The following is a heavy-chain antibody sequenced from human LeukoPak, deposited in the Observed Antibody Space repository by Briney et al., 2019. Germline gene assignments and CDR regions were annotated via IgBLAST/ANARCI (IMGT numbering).Heavy chain of an antibody. Sequence: GSLRLSCAASGFTFSNYAMSWVRQAPGKGLEWVSGISGSGGSTYYADSVKGRFTISRDNSKNTLYLQMNSLRAEDTAVYYCAKGSSSYYFAFDIWGQGTMVTVSS. CDR3: AKGSSSYYFAFDI. CDR1: GFTFSNYA. CDR2: ISGSGGST. D-gene: IGHD6-13*01. J-gene: IGHJ3*02. V-gene: IGHV3-23*01.